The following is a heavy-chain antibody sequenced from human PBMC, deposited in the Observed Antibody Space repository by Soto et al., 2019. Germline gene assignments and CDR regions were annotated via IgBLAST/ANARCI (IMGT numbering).Heavy chain of an antibody. CDR2: VSIGGST. J-gene: IGHJ4*02. V-gene: IGHV3-23*01. Sequence: DVQLLESGGGLVQPEGSLRLSCAASGFTFSSYAMGWVRQGPGKGLEWVAVVSIGGSTHYADSVRGRFTISRDNSKNTLSLQMNSLTIEATAVYFCAKRRGAGGHFDYRCQGALVTVSS. CDR3: AKRRGAGGHFDY. CDR1: GFTFSSYA. D-gene: IGHD2-15*01.